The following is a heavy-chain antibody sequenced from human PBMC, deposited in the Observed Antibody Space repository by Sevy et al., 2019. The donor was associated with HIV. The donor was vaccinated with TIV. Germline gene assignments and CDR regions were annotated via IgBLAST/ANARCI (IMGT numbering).Heavy chain of an antibody. V-gene: IGHV1-24*01. CDR3: AKTREYNQDISGYLDF. CDR1: GYTLTEFS. CDR2: FDPENGET. D-gene: IGHD3-22*01. Sequence: VSVKVSCKVSGYTLTEFSTHWVRQAPGKGLEWMGRFDPENGETIYAQKFQGRVTLTEDTSTDTAYMELRSLKSEDTAVYYCAKTREYNQDISGYLDFWGQGTLVTVSS. J-gene: IGHJ4*02.